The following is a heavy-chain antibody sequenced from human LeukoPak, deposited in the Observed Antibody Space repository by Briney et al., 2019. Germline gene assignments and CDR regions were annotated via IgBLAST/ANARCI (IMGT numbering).Heavy chain of an antibody. CDR3: AKAIRGYSYGLTDY. D-gene: IGHD5-18*01. J-gene: IGHJ4*02. V-gene: IGHV3-23*01. Sequence: GGSLRLSCAASGFTFSSWAMSWVRQIPGKGLEWVSAIISSGGITYYADSVKGRFTISRDNSKNTLYLQMNSLRAEDTAIYYCAKAIRGYSYGLTDYWGQGTLVTVSS. CDR2: IISSGGIT. CDR1: GFTFSSWA.